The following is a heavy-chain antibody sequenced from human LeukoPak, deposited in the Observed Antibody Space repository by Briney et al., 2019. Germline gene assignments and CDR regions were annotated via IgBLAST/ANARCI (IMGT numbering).Heavy chain of an antibody. CDR2: IYTSGST. J-gene: IGHJ5*02. V-gene: IGHV4-61*02. Sequence: SQTLSLTCTVSGGSISSGSYYWSWIRQPAGKGLEWVGRIYTSGSTNYNPSLKSRVTISVDTSKNQFSLKLSSVTGADTAVYYCARSSGYDSGWFDPWGQGTLVTVSS. CDR3: ARSSGYDSGWFDP. D-gene: IGHD5-12*01. CDR1: GGSISSGSYY.